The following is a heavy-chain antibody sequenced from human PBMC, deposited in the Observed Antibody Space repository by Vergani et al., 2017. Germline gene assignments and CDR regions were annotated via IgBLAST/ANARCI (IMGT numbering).Heavy chain of an antibody. V-gene: IGHV3-30*03. J-gene: IGHJ3*02. D-gene: IGHD3-3*01. Sequence: QVQLVESGGGVVQPGRSLRLSCAASGFTFSSYGMHWVRQAPGKGLEWVALISYDGSNKYYADSVKGRFTISRDNSKNSLYLQMNSLRAEDTAVYYCSGGFWEWDYAFDIWGQGTMVTVSS. CDR3: SGGFWEWDYAFDI. CDR2: ISYDGSNK. CDR1: GFTFSSYG.